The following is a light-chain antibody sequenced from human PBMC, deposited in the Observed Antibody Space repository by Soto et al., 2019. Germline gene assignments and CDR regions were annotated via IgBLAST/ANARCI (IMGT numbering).Light chain of an antibody. Sequence: QSVLTQPRSVSGSPEQSVTISCTGTGNDVGAYNYVSWYQQHPGRPPKLLIYGVVRWPSGVPDRFSGSKSGNTASLTISGLQAEDEADYFCCSYAGGYTDLFGTGTKVTVL. CDR3: CSYAGGYTDL. J-gene: IGLJ1*01. V-gene: IGLV2-11*01. CDR1: GNDVGAYNY. CDR2: GVV.